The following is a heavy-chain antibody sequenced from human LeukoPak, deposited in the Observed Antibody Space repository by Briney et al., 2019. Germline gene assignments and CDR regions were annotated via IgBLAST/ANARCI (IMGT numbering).Heavy chain of an antibody. Sequence: GGSLRLSCAASGFALNSYSLSWVRQAPGKGLEWVSSISSTSAYIHYADSVKGRFTISRDNTDNVVYLQMNSLRAEDTAVYYCARVAVSGPTGWFDPWGQGTLVTVSS. CDR1: GFALNSYS. D-gene: IGHD6-19*01. CDR2: ISSTSAYI. CDR3: ARVAVSGPTGWFDP. V-gene: IGHV3-21*01. J-gene: IGHJ5*02.